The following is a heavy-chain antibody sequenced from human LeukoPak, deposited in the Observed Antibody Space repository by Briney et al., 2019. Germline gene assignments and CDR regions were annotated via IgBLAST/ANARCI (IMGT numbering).Heavy chain of an antibody. J-gene: IGHJ4*02. D-gene: IGHD2-15*01. CDR2: ISVSGSTT. CDR3: AKGGGGGSFDY. CDR1: GFPFSSYA. V-gene: IGHV3-23*01. Sequence: GGSLRLSCAASGFPFSSYAMSWVRQAPGNGLEWVSGISVSGSTTFYADSVKGRFTISRDNSKNTLYLQMNSLRGEDTAVYYRAKGGGGGSFDYWGQGSLVTVSS.